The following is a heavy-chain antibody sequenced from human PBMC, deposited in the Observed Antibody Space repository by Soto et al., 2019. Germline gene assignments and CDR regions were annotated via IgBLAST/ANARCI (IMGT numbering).Heavy chain of an antibody. CDR1: GFTFSTVA. CDR2: ISDNGGNT. CDR3: AKLYWNPRYFDY. Sequence: GSVRLSWGASGFTFSTVAMTWVGQAPWKGLEWVSSISDNGGNTDYADSVRGRFTLSRDNSKNTLYLQMNHLKAEDTAVYYCAKLYWNPRYFDYWGQGARVTVSS. V-gene: IGHV3-23*01. J-gene: IGHJ4*02. D-gene: IGHD1-1*01.